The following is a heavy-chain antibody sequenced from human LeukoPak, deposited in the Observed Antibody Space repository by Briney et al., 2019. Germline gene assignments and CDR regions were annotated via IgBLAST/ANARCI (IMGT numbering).Heavy chain of an antibody. Sequence: PGGSLRLSCAVSGFTVSSNYMSWVRQAPGKGLEWVSVIYSGGSTYYADSVKGRFTISRDNSKNTLYLQMNSLRAEDTAVYYCARAKWFGEVLGAFDIWGQGTMVTVSS. D-gene: IGHD3-10*01. V-gene: IGHV3-66*01. CDR3: ARAKWFGEVLGAFDI. J-gene: IGHJ3*02. CDR2: IYSGGST. CDR1: GFTVSSNY.